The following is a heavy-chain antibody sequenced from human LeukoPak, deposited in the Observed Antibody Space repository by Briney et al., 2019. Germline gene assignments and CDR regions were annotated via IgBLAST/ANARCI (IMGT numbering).Heavy chain of an antibody. CDR3: AKFQGGSYPLKSGVSSDY. CDR2: INVDGSVK. D-gene: IGHD1-26*01. V-gene: IGHV3-74*01. CDR1: GFTFSNYW. Sequence: PGGSLRLSCAASGFTFSNYWMHWVRQVPGKGLVWVSRINVDGSVKSYADSVKGRFTISRDNAKNTVSLQMNSLRAEDTAVYYCAKFQGGSYPLKSGVSSDYWGQGTLVTVSS. J-gene: IGHJ4*02.